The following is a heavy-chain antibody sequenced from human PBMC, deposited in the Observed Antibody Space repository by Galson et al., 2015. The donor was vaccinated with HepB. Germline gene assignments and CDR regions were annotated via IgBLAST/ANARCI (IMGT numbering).Heavy chain of an antibody. CDR3: AGAYGGSSGWFDP. CDR2: MSPKSGHR. J-gene: IGHJ5*02. V-gene: IGHV1-8*01. D-gene: IGHD4-23*01. Sequence: SVEDSCKAYGYTFISYDLNWVRQAPGQGLECLGWMSPKSGHRGYAQKFHGRIALTRYPSVIPAYMELSRLMSEDTAVYYCAGAYGGSSGWFDPWGQGTLVTVSS. CDR1: GYTFISYD.